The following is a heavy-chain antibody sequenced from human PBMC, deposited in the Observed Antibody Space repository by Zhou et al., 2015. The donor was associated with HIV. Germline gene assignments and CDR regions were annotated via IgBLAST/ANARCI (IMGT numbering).Heavy chain of an antibody. D-gene: IGHD2-21*01. CDR2: IRYDGTNK. CDR1: GFTFSDHA. J-gene: IGHJ2*01. V-gene: IGHV3-33*01. Sequence: QVQLVESGGGVVQPGRSLRLSCAASGFTFSDHAMHWVRQAPGKGLEWVAVIRYDGTNKNYADSVKGRFTIFRDNFKNMLYVQMNSLRAEDTAVYYCARDGHISGYFDLWGRGTLVTVSS. CDR3: ARDGHISGYFDL.